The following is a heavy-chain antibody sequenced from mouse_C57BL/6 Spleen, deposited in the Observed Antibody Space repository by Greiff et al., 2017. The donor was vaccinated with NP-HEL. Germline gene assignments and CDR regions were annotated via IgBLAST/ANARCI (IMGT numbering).Heavy chain of an antibody. CDR3: TKTAQAKDAMDY. D-gene: IGHD3-2*02. Sequence: EVQLQQSGAELVRPGASVKLSCTASGFNIKDDYMHWVKQRPEQGLEWIGWIDPENGDTEYASKLQGKATITADTSSNTAYLQLSSLTSEDTAVYYCTKTAQAKDAMDYWGQGTSVTVSS. CDR2: IDPENGDT. J-gene: IGHJ4*01. CDR1: GFNIKDDY. V-gene: IGHV14-4*01.